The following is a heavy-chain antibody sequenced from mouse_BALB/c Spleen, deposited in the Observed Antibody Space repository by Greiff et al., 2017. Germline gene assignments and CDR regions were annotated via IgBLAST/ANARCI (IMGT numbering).Heavy chain of an antibody. Sequence: EVKLVESGAELVKPGASVKLSCTASGFNIKDTYMHWVKQRPEQGLEWIGRIDPANGNTKYDPKFQGKATITADTSSNTAYLQLSSLTSEDTAVYYCATSYGGFAYWGQGTLVTVSA. CDR1: GFNIKDTY. CDR3: ATSYGGFAY. CDR2: IDPANGNT. J-gene: IGHJ3*01. D-gene: IGHD2-10*01. V-gene: IGHV14-3*02.